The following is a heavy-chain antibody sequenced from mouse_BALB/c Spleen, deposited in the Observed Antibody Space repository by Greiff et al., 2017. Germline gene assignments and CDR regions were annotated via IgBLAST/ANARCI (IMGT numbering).Heavy chain of an antibody. V-gene: IGHV14-3*02. CDR2: IDPANGNT. CDR1: GFNIKDTY. CDR3: ARRYYGSYWYFDV. J-gene: IGHJ1*01. Sequence: VQLKESGAELVKPGASVKLSCTASGFNIKDTYMHWVKQRPEQGLEWIGRIDPANGNTKYDPKFQGKATITADTSSNTAYLQLSSLTSEDTAVYYCARRYYGSYWYFDVWGAGTTVTVSS. D-gene: IGHD1-1*01.